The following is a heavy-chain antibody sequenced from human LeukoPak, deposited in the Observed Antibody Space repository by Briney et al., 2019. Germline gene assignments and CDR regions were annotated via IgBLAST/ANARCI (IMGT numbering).Heavy chain of an antibody. J-gene: IGHJ4*02. V-gene: IGHV1-18*01. CDR1: GYSSTTYG. Sequence: ASVTVSCKTSGYSSTTYGLSWVRQAPGQGLQWMGWTYNTYTHYAETLRDRLTVTTDTSTSTSYLELRSLRSDDTAVYYCARALAQGGSFDLYYFDSWGQGSLVTVSS. CDR2: TYNTYT. D-gene: IGHD3-9*01. CDR3: ARALAQGGSFDLYYFDS.